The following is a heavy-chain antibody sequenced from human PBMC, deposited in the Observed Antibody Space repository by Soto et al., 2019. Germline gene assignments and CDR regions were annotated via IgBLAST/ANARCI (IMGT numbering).Heavy chain of an antibody. Sequence: QVQLVQSGAEVKKPGASVKVSCKASGYTFTTSGVTWVRQAPGRGLEWMGWISAYDGNTNYAQKRQGRGSMTTDTSTSTAYMELRSLRSDDTAVYYCAREVAGATDIFDYWGQGTLVTVSS. CDR3: AREVAGATDIFDY. D-gene: IGHD6-25*01. CDR1: GYTFTTSG. CDR2: ISAYDGNT. V-gene: IGHV1-18*01. J-gene: IGHJ4*02.